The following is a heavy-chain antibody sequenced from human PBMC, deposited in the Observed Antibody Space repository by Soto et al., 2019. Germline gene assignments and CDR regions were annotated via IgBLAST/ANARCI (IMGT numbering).Heavy chain of an antibody. D-gene: IGHD3-16*01. J-gene: IGHJ6*02. CDR1: GFTFTSSA. Sequence: SVKVSCKASGFTFTSSAVQWVRQARGQRLEWIGWIVVGSGNTNYAQKFQERVTITRDMSTSTAYMELSSLRSEGTAVYYCARLMITFGDQLDVWGQGTTVTVSS. CDR2: IVVGSGNT. CDR3: ARLMITFGDQLDV. V-gene: IGHV1-58*01.